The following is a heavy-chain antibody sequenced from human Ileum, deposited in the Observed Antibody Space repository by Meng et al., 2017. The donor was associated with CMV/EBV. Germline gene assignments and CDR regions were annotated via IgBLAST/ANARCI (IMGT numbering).Heavy chain of an antibody. CDR3: VRANRFCQITSCYGPYYFDY. CDR2: ISDSSTYI. V-gene: IGHV3-21*01. CDR1: GFSFGTYS. Sequence: GGSLRLSCAASGFSFGTYSINWVRQAPGKGLEWVSSISDSSTYIYYADSVKGRFTVSRDNAKDSLYLQMNSLRAEDTAVYYCVRANRFCQITSCYGPYYFDYWGQGTRVTVSS. D-gene: IGHD2-2*01. J-gene: IGHJ4*02.